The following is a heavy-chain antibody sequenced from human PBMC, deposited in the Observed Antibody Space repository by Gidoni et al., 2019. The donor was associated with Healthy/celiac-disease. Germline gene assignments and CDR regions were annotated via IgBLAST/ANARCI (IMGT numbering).Heavy chain of an antibody. CDR3: ARGPLNWTELGNYFDY. D-gene: IGHD7-27*01. CDR2: IYYSGST. V-gene: IGHV4-31*03. CDR1: GGSISSCGYY. Sequence: QVQLQESGPGLVKPSQTLSLTCTVSGGSISSCGYYWSWIRQPPGKVLEWIGYIYYSGSTYYNPSLKSRVTISVDTSKNQFSLKLSSVTAADTAVYYCARGPLNWTELGNYFDYWGQGTLVTVSS. J-gene: IGHJ4*02.